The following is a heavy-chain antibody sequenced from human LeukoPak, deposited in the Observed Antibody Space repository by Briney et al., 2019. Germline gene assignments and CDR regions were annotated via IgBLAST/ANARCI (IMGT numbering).Heavy chain of an antibody. J-gene: IGHJ4*02. V-gene: IGHV4-34*01. Sequence: SETLSLTCAVYGGSFSGYYWSWIRQPPGKGLEWIGEINHSGSTNYNPSLESRVTISVDTSKNQFSLKLSSVTAADTAVYYCARVPYYYDSSGYPTKFDYWGQGTLVTVSS. CDR3: ARVPYYYDSSGYPTKFDY. CDR2: INHSGST. D-gene: IGHD3-22*01. CDR1: GGSFSGYY.